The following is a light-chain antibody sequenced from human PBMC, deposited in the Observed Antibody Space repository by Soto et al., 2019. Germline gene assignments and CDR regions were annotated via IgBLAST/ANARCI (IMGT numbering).Light chain of an antibody. Sequence: SSYTVLWPSGKRATXSCSASQSVRSYLAWYQQKPFQSPMLLIYDASEWATSIRTIFSCCWSGPDFNLSISSIGPKDFAVTVRQQYNNWHLITMGQVTRLEI. J-gene: IGKJ5*01. CDR2: DAS. CDR3: QQYNNWHLIT. V-gene: IGKV3-11*01. CDR1: QSVRSY.